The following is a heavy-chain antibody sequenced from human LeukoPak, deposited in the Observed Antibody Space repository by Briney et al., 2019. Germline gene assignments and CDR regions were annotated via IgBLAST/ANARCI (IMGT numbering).Heavy chain of an antibody. Sequence: PSETLSLTCTVSGGSISSYYWSWIRQPPGKGLEWIGYIYYSGSTNYNPSLKSRVTISVDTSKNQFSLKLSSVTAADTAVYYCAKRYCGGGSCYSGFDYWGQGTLVTVSS. CDR3: AKRYCGGGSCYSGFDY. J-gene: IGHJ4*02. D-gene: IGHD2-15*01. CDR1: GGSISSYY. V-gene: IGHV4-59*01. CDR2: IYYSGST.